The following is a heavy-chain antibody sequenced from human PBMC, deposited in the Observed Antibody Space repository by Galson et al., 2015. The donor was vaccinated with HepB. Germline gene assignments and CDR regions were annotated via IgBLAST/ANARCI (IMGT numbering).Heavy chain of an antibody. CDR1: GGSISSGGYY. D-gene: IGHD6-13*01. V-gene: IGHV4-39*07. Sequence: LSLTCTVSGGSISSGGYYWSWIRQPPGKGLEWIGEINHSGTTNYNPSLKSRVTILVDTSKNQFSLKVSSVTAADTAVYYCARVGSSSWTRHFDYWDQGTLVTVSS. CDR2: INHSGTT. J-gene: IGHJ4*02. CDR3: ARVGSSSWTRHFDY.